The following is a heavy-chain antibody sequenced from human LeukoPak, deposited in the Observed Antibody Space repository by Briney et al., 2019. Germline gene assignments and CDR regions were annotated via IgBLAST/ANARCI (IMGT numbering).Heavy chain of an antibody. CDR2: INPNSGGT. V-gene: IGHV1-2*02. CDR1: GYTFTGYY. D-gene: IGHD6-13*01. Sequence: ASVKVSCKASGYTFTGYYMHWVRQAPGQGLEWMGWINPNSGGTNYAQKFQGRVTMTRDTSISTAYMELSRLISDDTAVYYCTKGGRIAAAGTDAPKFDYWGQGTLVTVSS. CDR3: TKGGRIAAAGTDAPKFDY. J-gene: IGHJ4*02.